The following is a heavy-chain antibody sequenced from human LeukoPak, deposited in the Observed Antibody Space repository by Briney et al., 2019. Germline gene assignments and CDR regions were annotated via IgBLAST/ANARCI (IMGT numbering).Heavy chain of an antibody. CDR3: ARGHPVGDDP. Sequence: PGGSLRLSCAASGLTFSTYWLRWVRQAPGKGLEWVANIKQDGSEQYYVDSVKGRFTISRDNAKNSLYLQMDSLRVEDTAVYYCARGHPVGDDPWGQGTLVTVSS. D-gene: IGHD1-26*01. CDR1: GLTFSTYW. V-gene: IGHV3-7*01. J-gene: IGHJ5*02. CDR2: IKQDGSEQ.